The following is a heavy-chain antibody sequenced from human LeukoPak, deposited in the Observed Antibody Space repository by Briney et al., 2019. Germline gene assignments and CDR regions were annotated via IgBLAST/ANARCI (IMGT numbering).Heavy chain of an antibody. J-gene: IGHJ4*02. D-gene: IGHD2-21*02. Sequence: PSQTLSLTCAVSGGSISSGGYCWSWIRQPPGKGLEWIAYIYQSGSTYYNPSLKSRVTISVDRSKNQFSLKLSPVTAADTAVYYCAASVVTAPPFDYWGQGTLVTVSS. CDR3: AASVVTAPPFDY. CDR1: GGSISSGGYC. V-gene: IGHV4-30-2*01. CDR2: IYQSGST.